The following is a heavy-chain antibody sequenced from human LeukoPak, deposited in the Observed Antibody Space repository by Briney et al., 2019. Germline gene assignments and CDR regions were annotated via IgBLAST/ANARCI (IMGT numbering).Heavy chain of an antibody. D-gene: IGHD1-26*01. CDR1: GFTFSSYA. J-gene: IGHJ6*02. CDR2: ISGSGGST. Sequence: GGSLRLSCAASGFTFSSYAMSWVRLAPGKGLEWVSAISGSGGSTYYADSVKGRFTISRDNSKNTLYLQMNSLRAEDTAVYYCAKGMYVGYYYGMDVWGQGTTVTVSS. CDR3: AKGMYVGYYYGMDV. V-gene: IGHV3-23*01.